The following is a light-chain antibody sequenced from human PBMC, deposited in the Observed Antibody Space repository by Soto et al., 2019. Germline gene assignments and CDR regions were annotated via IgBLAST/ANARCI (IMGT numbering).Light chain of an antibody. CDR1: SSDVGGYNY. J-gene: IGLJ1*01. CDR3: SSYAGSNQFGV. V-gene: IGLV2-8*01. CDR2: EVS. Sequence: QSVLTQPPSASGSPGQSVTISCTGTSSDVGGYNYVSWYQQHPGKAPKLMIYEVSKRPSGVPDRFSGSKSGNTASLTVSGLQAEDEDDYYCSSYAGSNQFGVFGTGTKVTVL.